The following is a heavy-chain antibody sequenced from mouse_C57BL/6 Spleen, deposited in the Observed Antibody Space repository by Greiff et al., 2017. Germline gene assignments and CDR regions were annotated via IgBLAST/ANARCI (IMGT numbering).Heavy chain of an antibody. CDR3: ARFYDGYYYYAMDY. V-gene: IGHV1-4*01. CDR2: INPSSGYT. D-gene: IGHD2-3*01. J-gene: IGHJ4*01. CDR1: GYTFTSYT. Sequence: QVQLQQSGAELARPGASVKMSCKASGYTFTSYTMHWVKQRPGQGLEWIGYINPSSGYTKYNQKFKDKATLTADKSSSTAYMQLSSLTSEDSAVYYCARFYDGYYYYAMDYGGQGTSVTVSS.